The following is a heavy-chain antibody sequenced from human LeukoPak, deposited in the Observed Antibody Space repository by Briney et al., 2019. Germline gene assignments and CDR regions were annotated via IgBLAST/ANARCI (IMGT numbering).Heavy chain of an antibody. Sequence: GGSLRLSCAASGFTVSSNYMSWVRQAPGKGLEWVSVIYSGGSTYFADSVKGRFTISRDNSKNTLYLQMNSLRAEDTAVYYCAKGITPAAIPRPFFYWGQGTLVTVSS. D-gene: IGHD2-2*02. CDR3: AKGITPAAIPRPFFY. CDR1: GFTVSSNY. J-gene: IGHJ4*02. V-gene: IGHV3-66*01. CDR2: IYSGGST.